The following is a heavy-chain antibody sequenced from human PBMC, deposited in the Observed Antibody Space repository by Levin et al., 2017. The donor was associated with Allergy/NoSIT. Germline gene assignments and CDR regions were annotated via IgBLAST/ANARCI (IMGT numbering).Heavy chain of an antibody. J-gene: IGHJ4*02. Sequence: GESLKISCKASGYTFTGYYMHWVRQAPGQGLEWMGWINPNSGGTNYAQKFQGRVTMTMDTSISTAYMELSRLRSDDTAVYYCARELGSSTYYYDSSGYGFDYWGQGTLVTVSS. CDR3: ARELGSSTYYYDSSGYGFDY. V-gene: IGHV1-2*02. CDR2: INPNSGGT. D-gene: IGHD3-22*01. CDR1: GYTFTGYY.